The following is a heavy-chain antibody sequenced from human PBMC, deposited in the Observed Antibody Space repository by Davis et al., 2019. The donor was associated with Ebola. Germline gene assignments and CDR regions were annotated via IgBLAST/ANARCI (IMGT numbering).Heavy chain of an antibody. CDR1: GYTFTSYY. Sequence: AASVKVSCKASGYTFTSYYKHWVRQSPGQGLEWMGIINPSGGSTSYAQKFQGRVTMTRDTSTSTVYMELSSLGSEDTAVYYCARMTTLTGMDVWGQGTTVTVSS. CDR2: INPSGGST. D-gene: IGHD4-17*01. V-gene: IGHV1-46*03. J-gene: IGHJ6*02. CDR3: ARMTTLTGMDV.